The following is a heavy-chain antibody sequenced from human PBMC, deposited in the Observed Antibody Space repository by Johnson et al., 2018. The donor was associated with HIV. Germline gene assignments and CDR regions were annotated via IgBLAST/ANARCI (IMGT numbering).Heavy chain of an antibody. J-gene: IGHJ3*02. CDR3: ARAYSGSYINDAFDI. D-gene: IGHD1-26*01. Sequence: VQLVESGGGVVQPGGSLRLSCAASGFTFSSYGMHWVRQAPGKGLEWVAFIRYDGSNKYYVDSVKGRFTISRDNSKNTLYLQMNSLRAGDTAVYYCARAYSGSYINDAFDIWGQGTMVTVSS. CDR1: GFTFSSYG. CDR2: IRYDGSNK. V-gene: IGHV3-30*02.